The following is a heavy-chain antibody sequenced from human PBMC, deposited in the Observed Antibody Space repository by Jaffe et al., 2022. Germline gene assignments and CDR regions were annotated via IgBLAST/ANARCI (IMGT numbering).Heavy chain of an antibody. D-gene: IGHD3-16*02. V-gene: IGHV3-23*01. Sequence: EVQLLESGGGLVQPGGSLRLSCAASGFTFSSYAMSWVRQAPGKGLEWVSAISGSGGSTYYADSVKGRFTISRDNSKNTLYLQMNSLRAEDTAVYYCAKAGGITGTEAEGYYDYIWGSYRPYYFDYWGQGTLVTVSS. CDR2: ISGSGGST. CDR3: AKAGGITGTEAEGYYDYIWGSYRPYYFDY. CDR1: GFTFSSYA. J-gene: IGHJ4*02.